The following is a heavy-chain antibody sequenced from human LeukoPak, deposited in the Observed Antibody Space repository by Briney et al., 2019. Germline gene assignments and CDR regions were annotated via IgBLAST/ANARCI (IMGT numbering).Heavy chain of an antibody. Sequence: SVKVSCKASGGTFSSYAISWVRQAPGQGLEWMGGTIPIFGTANYAQKFQGRVTITADESTSTAYMELSSLRSEDTAVYYCARDAWFGELSPPGYNWFDPWGQGTLVTVSS. J-gene: IGHJ5*02. D-gene: IGHD3-10*01. CDR3: ARDAWFGELSPPGYNWFDP. CDR2: TIPIFGTA. CDR1: GGTFSSYA. V-gene: IGHV1-69*01.